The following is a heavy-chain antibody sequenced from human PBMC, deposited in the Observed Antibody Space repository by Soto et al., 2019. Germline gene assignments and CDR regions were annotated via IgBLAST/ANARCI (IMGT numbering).Heavy chain of an antibody. J-gene: IGHJ4*02. CDR3: ARRDNWSDSHFDY. V-gene: IGHV4-39*01. D-gene: IGHD1-1*01. CDR1: GGSITSSIFY. Sequence: QLQLQESGPGLVKPSETLSLTCTVSGGSITSSIFYWGWIRQPPGKGLEWIGSIYYTGSTYYNPFLTRRVTISVDTSKNQFSLKLSSVPAADTAVYYCARRDNWSDSHFDYWGQGTLVTVSS. CDR2: IYYTGST.